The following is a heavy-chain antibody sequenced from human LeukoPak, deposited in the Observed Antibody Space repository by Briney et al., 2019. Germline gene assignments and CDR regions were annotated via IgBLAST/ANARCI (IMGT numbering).Heavy chain of an antibody. D-gene: IGHD6-19*01. V-gene: IGHV4-59*08. Sequence: SETLSLTCAVSGGSINSHYWGWIRQPPGKGLQWIGDIYYTGKNNYNPSLKSRVTVSLDTSKDHLSLNLTSVVAADTAIYYCVRRDTGWNYFDYWGQGILVTVSS. J-gene: IGHJ4*02. CDR3: VRRDTGWNYFDY. CDR2: IYYTGKN. CDR1: GGSINSHY.